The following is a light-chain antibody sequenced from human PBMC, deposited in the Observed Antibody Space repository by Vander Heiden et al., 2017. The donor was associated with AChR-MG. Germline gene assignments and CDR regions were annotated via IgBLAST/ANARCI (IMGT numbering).Light chain of an antibody. J-gene: IGKJ2*01. CDR2: GAS. CDR3: QQYGGSLPS. CDR1: QSVSSNF. Sequence: EIVLTQSPGTLSLSPGERAKLSCRASQSVSSNFVAWYQRKPGQAPRLLIYGASSRATGIPERFSGSGSGTDFTLTISRLEPEDFAVYFCQQYGGSLPSFGQGTNLEIK. V-gene: IGKV3-20*01.